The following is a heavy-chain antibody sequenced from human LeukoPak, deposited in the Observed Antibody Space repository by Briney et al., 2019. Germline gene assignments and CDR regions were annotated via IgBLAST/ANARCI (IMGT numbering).Heavy chain of an antibody. CDR2: IHYSGST. CDR1: DGSTSRSY. D-gene: IGHD3-22*01. J-gene: IGHJ4*02. CDR3: AKCGLDSNGYWTSFDS. Sequence: KPSETLSLTCSVSDGSTSRSYWSWIRQPPGKGLEWIGYIHYSGSTNYNPSLKSRAIISVDTSKNRFSLKLNSVTAADTAMYYCAKCGLDSNGYWTSFDSWGQGTLVTVSS. V-gene: IGHV4-59*01.